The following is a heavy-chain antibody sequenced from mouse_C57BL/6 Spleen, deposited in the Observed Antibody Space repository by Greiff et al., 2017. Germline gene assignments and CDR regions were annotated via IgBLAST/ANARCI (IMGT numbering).Heavy chain of an antibody. CDR1: GFTFSSYA. J-gene: IGHJ4*01. D-gene: IGHD2-1*01. Sequence: DVQLVESGGGLVKPGGSLKLSCAASGFTFSSYAMSWVRQTPEKRLEWVATISDGGSYTYYPDNVKGRFTISRDNAKNNLYLQMSHLKSEDTAMYYCARALYYGYAMDYWGQGTSVTVSS. CDR2: ISDGGSYT. V-gene: IGHV5-4*01. CDR3: ARALYYGYAMDY.